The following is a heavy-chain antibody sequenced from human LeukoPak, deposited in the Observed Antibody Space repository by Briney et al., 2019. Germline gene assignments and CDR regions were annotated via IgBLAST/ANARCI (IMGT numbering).Heavy chain of an antibody. J-gene: IGHJ4*02. CDR3: ARDPRSGWYTIDY. CDR1: GFTFSSYA. V-gene: IGHV3-30-3*01. D-gene: IGHD6-19*01. CDR2: MSYDGSNK. Sequence: PGGSLRLSCAASGFTFSSYAMHWVRQAPGKGLEWVAVMSYDGSNKYYADSVKGRFTISRDNSKNTLYLQMNSLRAEDTAVYYCARDPRSGWYTIDYWGQGTLVTVSS.